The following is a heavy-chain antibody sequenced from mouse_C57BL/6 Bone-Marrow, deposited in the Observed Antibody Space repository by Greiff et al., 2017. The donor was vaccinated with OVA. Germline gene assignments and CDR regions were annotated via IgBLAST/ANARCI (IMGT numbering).Heavy chain of an antibody. CDR3: ARQRLTTVVATPFAY. Sequence: EVKLVESGGDLVKPGGSLKLSCAASGFTFSSYGMSWVRQTPDKRLEWVATISSGGSYTYYPDSVKGRFTISRDNAKNTLYLQMSSLKSEDTAMYYCARQRLTTVVATPFAYWGQGTLVTVSA. J-gene: IGHJ3*01. D-gene: IGHD1-1*01. CDR2: ISSGGSYT. CDR1: GFTFSSYG. V-gene: IGHV5-6*02.